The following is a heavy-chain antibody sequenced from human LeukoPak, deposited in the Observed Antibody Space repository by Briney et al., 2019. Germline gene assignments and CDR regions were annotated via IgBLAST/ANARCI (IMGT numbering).Heavy chain of an antibody. D-gene: IGHD3-10*01. CDR2: IGGSDGGT. V-gene: IGHV3-23*01. J-gene: IGHJ4*02. CDR1: GFTFSYNA. Sequence: PGGSLRLSCAASGFTFSYNAMSWVRQAPGKGLEWVSTIGGSDGGTFYADSVKGRFTISRDNSKNTLYLQMNSLRAEDTAVYYCAKPGFVFGSSGGYYFDYWGQGTLVTVSS. CDR3: AKPGFVFGSSGGYYFDY.